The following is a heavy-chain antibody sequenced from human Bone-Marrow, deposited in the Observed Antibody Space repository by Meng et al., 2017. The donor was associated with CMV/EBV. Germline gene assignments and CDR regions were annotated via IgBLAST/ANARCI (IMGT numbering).Heavy chain of an antibody. CDR2: ISSSSSYI. CDR3: ARDRQGITGTTRYGMDV. D-gene: IGHD1-7*01. V-gene: IGHV3-21*01. CDR1: GFTFSSYS. Sequence: ETLSLTCAASGFTFSSYSMNWVRQAPGKGLEWVSSISSSSSYIYYADSVKGRFTISRDNAKNSLYLQMNSLRAEDTAVYYCARDRQGITGTTRYGMDVWGQGTTVTVSS. J-gene: IGHJ6*02.